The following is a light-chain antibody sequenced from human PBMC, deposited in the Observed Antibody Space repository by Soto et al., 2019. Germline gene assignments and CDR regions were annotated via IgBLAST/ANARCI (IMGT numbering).Light chain of an antibody. V-gene: IGKV3-11*01. Sequence: PGERATLSCRASQSVSRYLAWYQQKPGQAPRLLIYDASSRATGIPARFSGSGSGTDFTLTISSLEPEDFAVYYCQQRSNWPYTFGQGTKLEIK. J-gene: IGKJ2*01. CDR3: QQRSNWPYT. CDR2: DAS. CDR1: QSVSRY.